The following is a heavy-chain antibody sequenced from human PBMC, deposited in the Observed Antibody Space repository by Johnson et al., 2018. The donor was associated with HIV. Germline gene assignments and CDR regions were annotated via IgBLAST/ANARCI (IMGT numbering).Heavy chain of an antibody. Sequence: VQLVESGGGVVQPGRSLRLSCAASGFTFSSYAMHWVHQAPGKGLEWVSAISGGGGSTYYADSVKGRFTISRDNSKNTLYLEMNSLRAEDTAVYYCAKDTGAYYDTFLAFDIWGPGTMVTVSS. CDR1: GFTFSSYA. J-gene: IGHJ3*02. D-gene: IGHD3-22*01. V-gene: IGHV3-23*04. CDR2: ISGGGGST. CDR3: AKDTGAYYDTFLAFDI.